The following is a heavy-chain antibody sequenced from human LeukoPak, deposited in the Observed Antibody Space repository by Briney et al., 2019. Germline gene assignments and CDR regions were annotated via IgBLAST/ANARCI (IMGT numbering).Heavy chain of an antibody. D-gene: IGHD3-22*01. CDR3: ARVYGSSNYYYDRYYYYMDV. J-gene: IGHJ6*03. V-gene: IGHV3-23*01. CDR2: VSGSGAST. Sequence: GGSLRLSCATSGFYFESYAMSWVRQAPGKGLEWVSGVSGSGASTYYADSVKGRFTISRDSSKNTLYLQLNSLRVEDTAVYYCARVYGSSNYYYDRYYYYMDVWGKGTPVTVSS. CDR1: GFYFESYA.